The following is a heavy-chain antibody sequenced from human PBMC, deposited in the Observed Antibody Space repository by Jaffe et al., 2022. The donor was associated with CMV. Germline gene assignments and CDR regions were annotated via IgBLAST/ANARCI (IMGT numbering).Heavy chain of an antibody. CDR2: ISSSGSTI. J-gene: IGHJ4*02. CDR1: GFTFSSYE. D-gene: IGHD3-22*01. V-gene: IGHV3-48*03. CDR3: ARENYYDSSGYFKGPRPPSGYY. Sequence: EVQLVESGGGLVQPGGSLRLSCAASGFTFSSYEMNWVRQAPGKGLEWVSYISSSGSTIYYADSVKGRFTISRDNAKNSLYLQMNSLRAEDTAVYYCARENYYDSSGYFKGPRPPSGYYWGQGTLVTVSS.